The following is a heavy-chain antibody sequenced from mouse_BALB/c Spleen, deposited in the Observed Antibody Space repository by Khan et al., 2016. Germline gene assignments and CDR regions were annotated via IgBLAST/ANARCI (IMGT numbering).Heavy chain of an antibody. Sequence: EVQLVETGGGLVQPKGSLKLSCAASGFTFNTNDMNWVRQAPGKGLEWVARIRSKSNNYATYYADSVKDRFTISRDDSQRMLYLQMNNLKTEDTAMFYCVRDSYYGSSDAMDYWGQGTSVTVSS. J-gene: IGHJ4*01. CDR3: VRDSYYGSSDAMDY. CDR1: GFTFNTND. D-gene: IGHD1-1*01. V-gene: IGHV10S3*01. CDR2: IRSKSNNYAT.